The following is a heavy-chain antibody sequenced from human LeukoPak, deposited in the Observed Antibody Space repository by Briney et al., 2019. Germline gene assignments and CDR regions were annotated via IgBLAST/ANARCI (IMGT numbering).Heavy chain of an antibody. CDR3: ASLTHYNSRSFAFDI. V-gene: IGHV3-74*01. Sequence: GGSLRLSCAASGFIFSRYWMYWVRQAPGKGLVWVSHINPDGTSTNYGDFVKGRFTISRDNAKNTLYLQMYSLRVEDTALYFCASLTHYNSRSFAFDIWGPGTMVTVSS. CDR1: GFIFSRYW. J-gene: IGHJ3*02. D-gene: IGHD3-22*01. CDR2: INPDGTST.